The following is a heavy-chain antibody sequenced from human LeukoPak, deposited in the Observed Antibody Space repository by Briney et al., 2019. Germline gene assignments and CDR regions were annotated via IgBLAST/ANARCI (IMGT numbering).Heavy chain of an antibody. V-gene: IGHV3-9*01. Sequence: GRSLRLSCAAAGFTFGDYAMHWVRQAPGKGLEWVSGISWNGDTIRYADSMKGRFTISRDTAKNSVYLQMNSLRPDDTALYYCAKVGGLGSFYRSPYFAYWGQGTLVTVSS. CDR2: ISWNGDTI. CDR3: AKVGGLGSFYRSPYFAY. J-gene: IGHJ4*02. D-gene: IGHD3-10*01. CDR1: GFTFGDYA.